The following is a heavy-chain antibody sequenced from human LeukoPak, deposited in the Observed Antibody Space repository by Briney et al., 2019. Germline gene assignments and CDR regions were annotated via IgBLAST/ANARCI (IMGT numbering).Heavy chain of an antibody. CDR2: IKQDGSEK. D-gene: IGHD3-10*01. Sequence: GGSLRLSCAASGFRFSDYGIYWVRQTPGKGLEWVANIKQDGSEKYYVDSVKGRFTISRDNAKNSLYLQMNSLRAEDTAVYYCASKQLLVRGISDYWGQGTLVTVSS. J-gene: IGHJ4*02. CDR3: ASKQLLVRGISDY. CDR1: GFRFSDYG. V-gene: IGHV3-7*01.